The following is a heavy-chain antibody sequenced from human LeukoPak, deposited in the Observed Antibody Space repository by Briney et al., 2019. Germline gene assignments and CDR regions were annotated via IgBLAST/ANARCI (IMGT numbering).Heavy chain of an antibody. V-gene: IGHV3-15*01. CDR2: IKSKTDGGTT. J-gene: IGHJ6*04. CDR3: TTDSQGYCSGGSCFSYYYYGMDV. CDR1: GFTFSSYA. Sequence: GGSLRLSCAASGFTFSSYAMSWVRQAPGKGLEWVGRIKSKTDGGTTDYAAPVKGRFTISRDDSKNTLYLQMNSLKTEDTAVYYCTTDSQGYCSGGSCFSYYYYGMDVWGKGTTVTVSS. D-gene: IGHD2-15*01.